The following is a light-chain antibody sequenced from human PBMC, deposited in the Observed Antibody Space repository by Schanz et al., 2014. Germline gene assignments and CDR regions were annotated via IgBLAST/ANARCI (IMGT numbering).Light chain of an antibody. Sequence: EIVMTQSPATLSVSPGERATLSCRASQSVSSKLAWYQQKPGQAPRLLIYGASTRATGIPATFSGSGSGTEFTLTISSLQPDDFATYYCQHYMSHSTFGQGTRLDIQ. CDR2: GAS. CDR3: QHYMSHST. V-gene: IGKV3-15*01. CDR1: QSVSSK. J-gene: IGKJ5*01.